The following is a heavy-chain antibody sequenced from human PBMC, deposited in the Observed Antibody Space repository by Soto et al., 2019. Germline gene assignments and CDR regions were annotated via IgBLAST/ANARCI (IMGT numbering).Heavy chain of an antibody. D-gene: IGHD3-3*01. J-gene: IGHJ5*02. CDR3: ARKRYYDFWSGYYSGVYGWFDP. CDR2: ISAYNGNT. Sequence: ASVKVSCKASGYTFTSYGISWVRQAPGQGLEWMGWISAYNGNTNYAQKLQGRVTMTTDTSTSTAYMELRSLRSDDTAVYYCARKRYYDFWSGYYSGVYGWFDPWGKGTLVTVSS. V-gene: IGHV1-18*01. CDR1: GYTFTSYG.